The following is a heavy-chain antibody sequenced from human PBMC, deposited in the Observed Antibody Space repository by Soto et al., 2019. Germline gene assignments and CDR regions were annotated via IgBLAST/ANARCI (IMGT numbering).Heavy chain of an antibody. Sequence: PGGSLRLSCTASGFTFGDYAMSWFRQAPGKGLEWVGFIRGKAYGGTTEYAASVKGRFTISRDDSKSIAYLQMNSLKTENTAVYYCTRHRNHYGDYVSDYWGQGTLVTVSS. CDR2: IRGKAYGGTT. CDR1: GFTFGDYA. V-gene: IGHV3-49*03. D-gene: IGHD4-17*01. J-gene: IGHJ4*02. CDR3: TRHRNHYGDYVSDY.